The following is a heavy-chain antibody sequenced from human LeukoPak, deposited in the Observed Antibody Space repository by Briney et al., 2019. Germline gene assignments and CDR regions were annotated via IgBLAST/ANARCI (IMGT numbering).Heavy chain of an antibody. CDR1: GFTFTSSA. D-gene: IGHD4-23*01. J-gene: IGHJ1*01. CDR3: AAGTTVVTPAEYFQH. CDR2: IVVGSGNT. Sequence: SVTVSCTSSGFTFTSSAMQWVRQARGQRLEWIGWIVVGSGNTNYAQKFQERVTITSDMSTSTAYMELSSLRSEDTAVYYCAAGTTVVTPAEYFQHWGQGTLVTVSS. V-gene: IGHV1-58*02.